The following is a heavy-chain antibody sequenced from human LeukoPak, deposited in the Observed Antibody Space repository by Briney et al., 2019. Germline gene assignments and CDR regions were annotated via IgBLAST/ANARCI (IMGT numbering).Heavy chain of an antibody. CDR3: AKTFLTAYDTYFYYYGLDV. CDR2: INPVFGTA. Sequence: GASVKVSCKASGDTFSSYVISWVRQAPGQGLEWVGGINPVFGTAHYAQKFQDRVTITADESTSTAYMELSSLRSEDTAVYYCAKTFLTAYDTYFYYYGLDVWGQGTPVTVSS. CDR1: GDTFSSYV. D-gene: IGHD3-9*01. J-gene: IGHJ6*02. V-gene: IGHV1-69*13.